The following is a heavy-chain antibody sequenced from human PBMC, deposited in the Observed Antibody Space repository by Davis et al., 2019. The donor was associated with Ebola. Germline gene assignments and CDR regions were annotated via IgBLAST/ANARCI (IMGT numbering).Heavy chain of an antibody. CDR1: GYTFISYF. J-gene: IGHJ4*02. D-gene: IGHD6-19*01. CDR2: INPSGGST. V-gene: IGHV1-46*01. Sequence: ASVKVSCKASGYTFISYFMHWVRQPPGQGLEWMGIINPSGGSTSYAQKFQGRVTMTRDTSTSTAYMELSSLRSEDTAVYYWARDRSGAIAVAGTGSDYWGQGTLVTVSS. CDR3: ARDRSGAIAVAGTGSDY.